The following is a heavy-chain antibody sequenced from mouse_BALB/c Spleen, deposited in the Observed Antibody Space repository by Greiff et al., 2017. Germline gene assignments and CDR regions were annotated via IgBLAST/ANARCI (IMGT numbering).Heavy chain of an antibody. CDR2: INPYYGST. V-gene: IGHV1-39*01. CDR3: ARSGDYYGSSLRWYFDV. J-gene: IGHJ1*01. Sequence: VQLQQTGPELVKPGASVKISCKASGYSFTDYIMLWVKQSHGKSLEWIGNINPYYGSTSYNLKFKGKATLTVDKSSSTAYMQLNSLTSEDSAVYYCARSGDYYGSSLRWYFDVWGAGTTVTVSS. D-gene: IGHD1-1*01. CDR1: GYSFTDYI.